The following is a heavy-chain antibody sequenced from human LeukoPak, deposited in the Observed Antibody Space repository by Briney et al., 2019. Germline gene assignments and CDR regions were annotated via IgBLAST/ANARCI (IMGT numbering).Heavy chain of an antibody. CDR3: ARDLGDIVVVPEYLDAFDI. J-gene: IGHJ3*02. CDR1: GYTFTGYY. Sequence: GASVKVSCKASGYTFTGYYMHWVRQAPGQGLEWMGWINPNSGGTNYAQKFQGRVTMTRDTSISTAYMELSRLRSDDTAVYYCARDLGDIVVVPEYLDAFDIWGQGTMVTVSS. CDR2: INPNSGGT. D-gene: IGHD2-2*01. V-gene: IGHV1-2*02.